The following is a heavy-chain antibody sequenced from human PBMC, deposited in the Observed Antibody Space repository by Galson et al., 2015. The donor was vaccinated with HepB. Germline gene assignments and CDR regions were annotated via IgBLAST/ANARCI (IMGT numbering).Heavy chain of an antibody. CDR1: GFTFSRYS. CDR3: AGAEVDYGDYVGDHYYYYYMDV. CDR2: ISSSSTM. D-gene: IGHD4-17*01. Sequence: SLRLSCAASGFTFSRYSMNWVRQAPGKGLEWVSYISSSSTMYYADSLKGRFTISRDNAKNSLYLQMNSLRAEDTAVYYCAGAEVDYGDYVGDHYYYYYMDVWGKGTTVTVSS. J-gene: IGHJ6*03. V-gene: IGHV3-48*01.